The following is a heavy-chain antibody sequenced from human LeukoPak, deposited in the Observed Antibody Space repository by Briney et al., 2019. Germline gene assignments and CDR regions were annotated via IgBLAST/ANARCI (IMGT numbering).Heavy chain of an antibody. Sequence: GGSLRLSCAASGLTFSSYAVSWVRQAPGKGLEWVSAISGSGGSTYYADSVKGRFTISRDNSKNTLYLQMNSLRAEDTAVYYCAKDDYDILTGSFQHWGQGTLVTVSS. CDR1: GLTFSSYA. V-gene: IGHV3-23*01. J-gene: IGHJ1*01. D-gene: IGHD3-9*01. CDR3: AKDDYDILTGSFQH. CDR2: ISGSGGST.